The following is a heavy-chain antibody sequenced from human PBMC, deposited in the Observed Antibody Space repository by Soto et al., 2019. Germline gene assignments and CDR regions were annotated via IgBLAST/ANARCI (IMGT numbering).Heavy chain of an antibody. D-gene: IGHD6-13*01. CDR3: ARMGIAAAGNDY. Sequence: PSETLSLTCAVYGGSFSGYYWSWIRQPPGKGLEWIGEINHSGSTNYNPSLKSRVTISVDTSKNQFSLKLSSVTAADTAVYYCARMGIAAAGNDYWGQGTLVTVSS. CDR2: INHSGST. CDR1: GGSFSGYY. J-gene: IGHJ4*02. V-gene: IGHV4-34*01.